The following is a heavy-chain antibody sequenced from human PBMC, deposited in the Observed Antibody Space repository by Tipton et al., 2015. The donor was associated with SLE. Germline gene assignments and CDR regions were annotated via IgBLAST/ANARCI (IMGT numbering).Heavy chain of an antibody. CDR2: IYYTGNT. D-gene: IGHD3-22*01. Sequence: TLSLTCTVSGGSISTYYWSWIRQSPGKGLEWIGYIYYTGNTHYSASLKSRVTISLDTSKNLFSLNLSSVTAADTAVYYCARGDSGYYLFGLDVWGQGTTVTVSS. J-gene: IGHJ6*02. CDR3: ARGDSGYYLFGLDV. V-gene: IGHV4-59*01. CDR1: GGSISTYY.